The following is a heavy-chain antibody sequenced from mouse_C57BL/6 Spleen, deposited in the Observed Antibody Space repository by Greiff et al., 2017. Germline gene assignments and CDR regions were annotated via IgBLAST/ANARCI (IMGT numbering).Heavy chain of an antibody. CDR2: IYPSDSET. CDR3: ARSGSSSVYAMDY. CDR1: GYTFTSYW. V-gene: IGHV1-61*01. Sequence: VQLQQPGAELVRPGSSVKLSCKASGYTFTSYWMDWVKQRPGQGLEWIGNIYPSDSETHYNQKFKDKATLTVDKSSSTAYMQLSSLTSEDSAVYYCARSGSSSVYAMDYGGQGTSVTVSS. D-gene: IGHD1-1*01. J-gene: IGHJ4*01.